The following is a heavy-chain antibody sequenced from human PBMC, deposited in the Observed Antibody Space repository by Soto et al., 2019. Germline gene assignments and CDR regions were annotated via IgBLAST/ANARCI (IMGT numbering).Heavy chain of an antibody. J-gene: IGHJ5*02. D-gene: IGHD6-13*01. Sequence: SETLSLTCAVSSGSISSSNWWSWVRQPPGKGLEWIGEIYHSGSTNYNPFLKSRVTTSVDKSKNQFSLKLSSVTAADTAVYYCARVRYSSTYNWFDPWGQGTLVTVSS. CDR2: IYHSGST. CDR1: SGSISSSNW. V-gene: IGHV4-4*02. CDR3: ARVRYSSTYNWFDP.